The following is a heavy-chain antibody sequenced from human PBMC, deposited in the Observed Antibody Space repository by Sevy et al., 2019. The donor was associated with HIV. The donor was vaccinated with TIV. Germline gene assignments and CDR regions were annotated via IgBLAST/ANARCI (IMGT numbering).Heavy chain of an antibody. CDR3: ARDSSRVEVTMIMGFDP. CDR2: MHYSGIT. D-gene: IGHD3-16*01. J-gene: IGHJ5*01. CDR1: GDSISSADYY. Sequence: SETLSLTCTVSGDSISSADYYWSWIRQHPGKGLEWIGYMHYSGITYYSPSLKSRVLMSVDRSKNQLSLELTSVTAADTAVYYCARDSSRVEVTMIMGFDPWGQGILVTVSS. V-gene: IGHV4-31*03.